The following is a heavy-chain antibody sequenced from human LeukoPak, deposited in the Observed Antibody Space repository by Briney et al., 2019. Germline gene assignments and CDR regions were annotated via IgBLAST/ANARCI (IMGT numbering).Heavy chain of an antibody. CDR3: ARGSPETAMFYDY. CDR1: GGSISSSNYY. D-gene: IGHD5-18*01. J-gene: IGHJ4*02. CDR2: ISYSGIT. V-gene: IGHV4-61*01. Sequence: SETLSLTCTVSGGSISSSNYYWSWIRQHPGKGLEWIAYISYSGITNYNPSLKSRVTISVDTSNNQFSLKVSSVTAADTAVYYCARGSPETAMFYDYWGQGTLVTVSS.